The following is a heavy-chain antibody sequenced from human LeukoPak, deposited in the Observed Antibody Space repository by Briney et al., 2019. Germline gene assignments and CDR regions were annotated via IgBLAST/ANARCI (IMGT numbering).Heavy chain of an antibody. CDR3: ARDQGDSSGPEDTPGDPMVPDY. D-gene: IGHD3-22*01. V-gene: IGHV1-24*01. Sequence: ASVKVSCKVSGYTLTELSMHWVRQAPGKGLVWMGGFDPEDGETIYAQKFQGRVTMTEDTSTDTAYMELSSLRSKDTAVYYCARDQGDSSGPEDTPGDPMVPDYWGQGTLVTVSS. J-gene: IGHJ4*02. CDR2: FDPEDGET. CDR1: GYTLTELS.